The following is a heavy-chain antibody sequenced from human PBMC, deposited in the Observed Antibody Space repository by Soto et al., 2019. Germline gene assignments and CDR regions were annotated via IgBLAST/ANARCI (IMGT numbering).Heavy chain of an antibody. CDR3: ARDRGGWYRDAFDI. D-gene: IGHD6-19*01. Sequence: PGGSLRLSCAASGFTFSGYWMHWVRQSPGKGLVWVSRINSDGSSTSYADSVKGRFTISRDNAKNTLYLQMNSLRAEDTAVYYCARDRGGWYRDAFDIWGQGTMVTVSS. V-gene: IGHV3-74*01. CDR1: GFTFSGYW. J-gene: IGHJ3*02. CDR2: INSDGSST.